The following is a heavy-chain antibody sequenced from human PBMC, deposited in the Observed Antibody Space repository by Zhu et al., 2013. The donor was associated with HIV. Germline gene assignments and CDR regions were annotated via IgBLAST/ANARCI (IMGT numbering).Heavy chain of an antibody. D-gene: IGHD3-16*02. CDR2: INAGNGNT. V-gene: IGHV1-3*01. CDR3: ARDPITFGGVIANSGDNWFDP. J-gene: IGHJ5*02. Sequence: QVQLVQSGAEVKKPGASVKVSCKASGYTFTSYAMHWVRQAPGQRLEWMGWINAGNGNTKYSQKFQGRVTITRDTSASTAYMELSSLRSEDTAVYYCARDPITFGGVIANSGDNWFDPWGQGTLVTVSS. CDR1: GYTFTSYA.